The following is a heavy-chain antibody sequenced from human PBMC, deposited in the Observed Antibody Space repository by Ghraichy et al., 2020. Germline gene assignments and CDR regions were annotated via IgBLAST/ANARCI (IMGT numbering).Heavy chain of an antibody. J-gene: IGHJ3*02. CDR2: INPGDGGT. V-gene: IGHV1-46*01. CDR3: ARDHRDSFASGSPDAFDI. CDR1: GYTFTSYF. D-gene: IGHD3-10*01. Sequence: ASVKVSCKAFGYTFTSYFIHWVRQAPGQGLEWMGVINPGDGGTSYAQRFQGRVTMTRDTSTSTVYMELSSLRSEDTAVYYCARDHRDSFASGSPDAFDIWGQGTMVTVSS.